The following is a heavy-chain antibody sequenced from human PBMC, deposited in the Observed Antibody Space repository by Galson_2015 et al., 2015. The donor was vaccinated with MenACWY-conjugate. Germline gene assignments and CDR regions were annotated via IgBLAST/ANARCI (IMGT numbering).Heavy chain of an antibody. D-gene: IGHD1-26*01. CDR3: ARTGGSPPRGFDY. J-gene: IGHJ4*02. Sequence: SLRLSCAASGFTFSSYWMHWVRHAPGKGLVWVSRINSDGSSTSYADSVKGRFTISRDNAKNTLYLQMNGLRAEDTAVYYCARTGGSPPRGFDYWGQGTLVTVSS. CDR1: GFTFSSYW. CDR2: INSDGSST. V-gene: IGHV3-74*01.